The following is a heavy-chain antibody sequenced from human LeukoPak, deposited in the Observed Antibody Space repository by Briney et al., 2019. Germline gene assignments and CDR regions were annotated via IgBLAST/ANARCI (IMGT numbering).Heavy chain of an antibody. D-gene: IGHD2-2*01. J-gene: IGHJ5*02. V-gene: IGHV3-30-3*01. Sequence: GGSLRLSSAASGFTFNSYAMHWFRRAPGKGLEGGAVISYDGSSKYYADSAKGRFTISRDNPKNTLYLQMNSQRAEDTAVYYCERVWCPYFSNMTRWFGPWGQGTL. CDR2: ISYDGSSK. CDR3: ERVWCPYFSNMTRWFGP. CDR1: GFTFNSYA.